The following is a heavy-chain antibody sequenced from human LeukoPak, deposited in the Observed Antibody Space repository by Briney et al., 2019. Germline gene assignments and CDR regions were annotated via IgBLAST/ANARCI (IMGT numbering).Heavy chain of an antibody. CDR3: ARQGAVAGWFDP. V-gene: IGHV4-39*01. D-gene: IGHD6-19*01. CDR2: IYYSGST. CDR1: GGSISSSSYY. J-gene: IGHJ5*02. Sequence: PSETLSLTCTVSGGSISSSSYYWGWIRQPPGKGLEWIGSIYYSGSTYYNPSLKSRLTISADTPKNQFSLKLSSVTPADTAVYYCARQGAVAGWFDPWGQGTLVTVSS.